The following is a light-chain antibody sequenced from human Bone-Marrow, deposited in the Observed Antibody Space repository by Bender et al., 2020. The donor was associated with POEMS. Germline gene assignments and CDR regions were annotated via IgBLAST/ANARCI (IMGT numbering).Light chain of an antibody. CDR3: AAWDAGLSGGV. V-gene: IGLV1-44*01. CDR2: SDN. Sequence: QSVLTQPPSASGTPGQRVTISCSGSNSNIGTNAVNWYQQFPGTGPKLLIYSDNQRPSGVPDRFYAFKSGTSASLAISGLQSEDVADYYCAAWDAGLSGGVFGGGIKLTVL. J-gene: IGLJ3*02. CDR1: NSNIGTNA.